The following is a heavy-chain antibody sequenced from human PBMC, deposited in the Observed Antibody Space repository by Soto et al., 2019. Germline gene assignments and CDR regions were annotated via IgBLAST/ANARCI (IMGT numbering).Heavy chain of an antibody. D-gene: IGHD3-9*01. J-gene: IGHJ5*02. CDR3: TRDDILTGYNWFDP. Sequence: PGGSLRLSCTASGFTFGDYAMSWFRQAPGKGLEWVGFIRSKAYGGTTEYAASVKGRFTISRDDSKSIAYLQMNSLKTEDTAVYYCTRDDILTGYNWFDPWGQGTLVTVS. CDR2: IRSKAYGGTT. V-gene: IGHV3-49*03. CDR1: GFTFGDYA.